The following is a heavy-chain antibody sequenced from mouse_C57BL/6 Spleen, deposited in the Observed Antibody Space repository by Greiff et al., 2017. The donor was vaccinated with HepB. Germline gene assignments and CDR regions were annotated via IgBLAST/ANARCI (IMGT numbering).Heavy chain of an antibody. Sequence: EVQLQQSGPELVKPGASVKISCKASGYTFTDYYMNWVKQSHGKSLEWIGDINPNNGGTSYNQKFKGKATLTVDKSSSTAYMELRSLTSEDSAVYYCAPLTNQAWFAYWGQGTLVTVSA. CDR1: GYTFTDYY. CDR3: APLTNQAWFAY. D-gene: IGHD4-1*01. J-gene: IGHJ3*01. CDR2: INPNNGGT. V-gene: IGHV1-26*01.